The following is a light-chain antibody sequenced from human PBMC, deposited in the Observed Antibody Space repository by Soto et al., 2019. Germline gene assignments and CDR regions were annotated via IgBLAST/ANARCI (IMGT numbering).Light chain of an antibody. CDR2: DVS. J-gene: IGLJ1*01. V-gene: IGLV2-14*01. CDR3: SSYTGSTTYG. CDR1: SSDVGGYNY. Sequence: QTVLTQPASVSGSPGQSITISCTGTSSDVGGYNYVSWYQQHPGKAPKLMIYDVSNRPSGVSNRFSGSKSGNTASLTISGLQAEDEADYYCSSYTGSTTYGFGTGTKLTVL.